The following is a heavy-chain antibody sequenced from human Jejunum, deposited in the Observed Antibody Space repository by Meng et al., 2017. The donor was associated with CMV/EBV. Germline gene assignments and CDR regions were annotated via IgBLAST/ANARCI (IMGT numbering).Heavy chain of an antibody. Sequence: SGFTFSSYWMPWVRQAPGKGLVWVSRINSDGSSTSYADSVKGRFTISRDNAKNTLYLQMNSLRAEDTAVYYCARRGIRGGGMDVWGQGTTVTVSS. V-gene: IGHV3-74*01. CDR1: GFTFSSYW. CDR3: ARRGIRGGGMDV. D-gene: IGHD1-26*01. J-gene: IGHJ6*02. CDR2: INSDGSST.